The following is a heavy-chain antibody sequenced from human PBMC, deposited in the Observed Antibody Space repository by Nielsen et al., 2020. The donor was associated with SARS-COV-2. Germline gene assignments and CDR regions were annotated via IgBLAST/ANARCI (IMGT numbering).Heavy chain of an antibody. J-gene: IGHJ4*02. D-gene: IGHD5-18*01. V-gene: IGHV3-64*01. Sequence: GGSLRLSCAASGFTFSSYAMHWVRQAPGKGLEYVSAISSNGGSTYYANSVKDRFTISRDNSKNTLYLQMGSLRAEDMAVYYCAREDSYRFDYWGQGTLVTVSS. CDR2: ISSNGGST. CDR3: AREDSYRFDY. CDR1: GFTFSSYA.